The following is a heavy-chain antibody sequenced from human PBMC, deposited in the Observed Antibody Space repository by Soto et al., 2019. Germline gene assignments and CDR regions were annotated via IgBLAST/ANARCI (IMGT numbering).Heavy chain of an antibody. Sequence: ETLSLTCTVSGGSISSSSYYWGWIRQPPGKGLEWIGSIYYSGSTYYNPSLKSRVTISVDTSKNQFSLRLGSVTAADTAVYYCASGWVVPAAMGWFDPWGQGTLVTVSS. V-gene: IGHV4-39*01. D-gene: IGHD2-2*01. CDR1: GGSISSSSYY. CDR2: IYYSGST. J-gene: IGHJ5*02. CDR3: ASGWVVPAAMGWFDP.